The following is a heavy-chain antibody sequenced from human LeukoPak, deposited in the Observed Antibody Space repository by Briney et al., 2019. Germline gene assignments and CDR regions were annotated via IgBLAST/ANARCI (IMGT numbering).Heavy chain of an antibody. CDR1: GYTFTSYG. CDR2: ISAYNGNT. CDR3: ARGQGGYYYDSSGYSLFDY. D-gene: IGHD3-22*01. J-gene: IGHJ4*02. V-gene: IGHV1-18*01. Sequence: ASVKVSCKASGYTFTSYGISWVRQAPGQGLEWMGWISAYNGNTNYAQKLQGRVTMTTDTSTSTAYMELRSLRSDDTAVYYCARGQGGYYYDSSGYSLFDYWGQGTLVTVSS.